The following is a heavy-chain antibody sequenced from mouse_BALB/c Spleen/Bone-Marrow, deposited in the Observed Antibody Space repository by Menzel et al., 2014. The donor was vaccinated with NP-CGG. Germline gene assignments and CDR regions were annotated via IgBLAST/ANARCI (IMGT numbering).Heavy chain of an antibody. CDR3: ARVYGWYFDV. Sequence: EVKVVESGGGLVQPGGSLKLSCVASGFTFSSYGMSWVRQTPDKRLELVATINKNGGSTYYPDSVKGQFTISRDNAKNTLYLQMSSLKSEDTAMYYCARVYGWYFDVWGAGTTVTVSS. D-gene: IGHD1-1*01. CDR1: GFTFSSYG. V-gene: IGHV5-6-3*01. J-gene: IGHJ1*01. CDR2: INKNGGST.